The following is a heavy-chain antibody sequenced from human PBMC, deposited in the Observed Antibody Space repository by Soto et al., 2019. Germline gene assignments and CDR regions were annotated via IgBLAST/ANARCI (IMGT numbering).Heavy chain of an antibody. Sequence: QVPLVQSGAEVKKPGASVKVSCKASGYTFIGYYMHWVRQAPGQGLEWMGWINPSSGGTNFAQKFQGRVTMTRDTSISTAYMELSSLRSDDTAVYYCARVGGYCTSSSCFSAEYFQHWGQGTLVTVSS. V-gene: IGHV1-2*02. J-gene: IGHJ1*01. CDR1: GYTFIGYY. CDR3: ARVGGYCTSSSCFSAEYFQH. D-gene: IGHD2-15*01. CDR2: INPSSGGT.